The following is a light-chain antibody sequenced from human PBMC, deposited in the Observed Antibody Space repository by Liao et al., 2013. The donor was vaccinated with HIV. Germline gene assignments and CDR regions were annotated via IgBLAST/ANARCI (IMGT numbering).Light chain of an antibody. V-gene: IGLV3-1*01. CDR3: QAWDSNTAV. CDR2: QNS. CDR1: KLGDKY. J-gene: IGLJ1*01. Sequence: SYELTQPPSVSVSPGQTASITCSGDKLGDKYACWYQQKAGQSPVLLIYQNSRRPSGIPERFSGSNSGNTATLIISGTQAMDEADYYCQAWDSNTAVFGTGTKVTVL.